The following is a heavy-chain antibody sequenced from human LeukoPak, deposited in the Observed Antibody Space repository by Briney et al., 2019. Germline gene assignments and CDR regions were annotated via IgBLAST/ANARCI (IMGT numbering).Heavy chain of an antibody. CDR2: IFGGDSADGT. D-gene: IGHD1-26*01. J-gene: IGHJ4*02. V-gene: IGHV3-53*01. Sequence: GGSLRLSCAASGFTFSSYSMNWVRQAPGKGLEWVSVIFGGDSADGTYYADSVKGRFTISRDNSKNTLFLQMNGLRVEDTALYYCAGGGGTYRLGVYFDFWGQGTLVTVSS. CDR3: AGGGGTYRLGVYFDF. CDR1: GFTFSSYS.